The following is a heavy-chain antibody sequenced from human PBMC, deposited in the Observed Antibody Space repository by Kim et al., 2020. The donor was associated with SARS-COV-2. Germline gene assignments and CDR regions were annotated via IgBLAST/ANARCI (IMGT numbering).Heavy chain of an antibody. V-gene: IGHV3-11*03. CDR3: ASGARAGRYYYYGMDV. Sequence: SVKGRFTISRDNAKNSLYLQMNSLRAEDTAVYYCASGARAGRYYYYGMDVWGQGTTVTVSS. J-gene: IGHJ6*02. D-gene: IGHD6-19*01.